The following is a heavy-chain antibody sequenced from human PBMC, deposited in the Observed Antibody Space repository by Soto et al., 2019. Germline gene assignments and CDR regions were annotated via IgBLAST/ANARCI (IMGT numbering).Heavy chain of an antibody. V-gene: IGHV4-34*01. J-gene: IGHJ4*02. CDR1: GGSFSRYY. CDR2: INHSGST. CDR3: ARDFEFLDY. Sequence: QVQLQQWGAGLLKPSETLSLTCAVYGGSFSRYYWSWIRQPPGKGLEWIGEINHSGSTNYNPSLKSRVTISVDTSKNQFSLKLSSVTAADTAVYYCARDFEFLDYWGQGTLVTVSS. D-gene: IGHD3-9*01.